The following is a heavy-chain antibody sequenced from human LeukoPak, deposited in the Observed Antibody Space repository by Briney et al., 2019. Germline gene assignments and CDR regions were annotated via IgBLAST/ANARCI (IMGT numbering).Heavy chain of an antibody. V-gene: IGHV4-39*01. CDR3: ASEVVTAHMPYYFDY. J-gene: IGHJ4*02. Sequence: SETLSLTCTVSGGSISSSSYYWGWIRQPPGKGLEWIGSIYYSGSTYYNPSLKSRVTISVDTSKNQFSLKLSSVTAADTAVYYCASEVVTAHMPYYFDYWGQGTLVTVSS. D-gene: IGHD2-21*02. CDR1: GGSISSSSYY. CDR2: IYYSGST.